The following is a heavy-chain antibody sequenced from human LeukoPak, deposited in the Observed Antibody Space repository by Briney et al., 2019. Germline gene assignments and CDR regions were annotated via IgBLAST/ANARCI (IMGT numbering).Heavy chain of an antibody. CDR1: GYTFTSYY. CDR3: ARGGFNYNILTGAFDI. J-gene: IGHJ3*02. Sequence: ASVKVSCKASGYTFTSYYIHWVRQAPGQGLEWMGIINPSGGGTNYAQKFQGRVTMTRDTSTSTVYMDLSSLRSEDTAVYYCARGGFNYNILTGAFDIWGQGTMVTVSS. D-gene: IGHD3-9*01. V-gene: IGHV1-46*01. CDR2: INPSGGGT.